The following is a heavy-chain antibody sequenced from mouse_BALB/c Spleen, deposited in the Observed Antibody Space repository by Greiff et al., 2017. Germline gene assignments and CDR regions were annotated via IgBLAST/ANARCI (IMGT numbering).Heavy chain of an antibody. V-gene: IGHV5-6-5*01. CDR3: ARGGYGIYAMDY. CDR1: GFTFSSYA. J-gene: IGHJ4*01. D-gene: IGHD2-1*01. CDR2: ISSGGST. Sequence: DVKLVESGGGLVKPGGSLKLSCAASGFTFSSYAMSWVRQTPEKRLEWVASISSGGSTYYPDSVKGRFTISRDNARNILYLQMSSLRSEDTAMYYCARGGYGIYAMDYWGQGTSVTVSS.